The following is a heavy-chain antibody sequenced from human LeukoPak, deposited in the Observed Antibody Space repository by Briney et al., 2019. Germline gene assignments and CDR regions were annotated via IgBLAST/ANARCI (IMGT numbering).Heavy chain of an antibody. CDR3: AKDARGYCSGGSCYSPFDY. CDR2: ISYDGSNK. D-gene: IGHD2-15*01. CDR1: GFTFSSYD. Sequence: GSLRLSCAASGFTFSSYDMHWVRQAPGKGLEWVAVISYDGSNKYYADSVKGRFTISRDNSKNTLYLQMNSLRAEDTAVYYCAKDARGYCSGGSCYSPFDYWGQGTLVTVSS. J-gene: IGHJ4*02. V-gene: IGHV3-30*18.